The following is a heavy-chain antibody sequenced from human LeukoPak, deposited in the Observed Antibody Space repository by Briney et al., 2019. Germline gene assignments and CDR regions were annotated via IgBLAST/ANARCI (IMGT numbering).Heavy chain of an antibody. CDR1: GGSISSSNYY. CDR2: MYYSGNT. CDR3: AKTLGWASSRYPFDG. V-gene: IGHV4-39*01. Sequence: SETLSLTCTVSGGSISSSNYYWGWVRQPPGKGLEWIGSMYYSGNTDYNPSLKSRVTISVDTSKNQFSLKVNSVTAADTAVYYCAKTLGWASSRYPFDGWGQGTLVTVSS. J-gene: IGHJ4*02. D-gene: IGHD3-16*02.